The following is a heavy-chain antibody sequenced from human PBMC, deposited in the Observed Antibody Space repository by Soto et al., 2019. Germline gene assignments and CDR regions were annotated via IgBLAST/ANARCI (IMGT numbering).Heavy chain of an antibody. V-gene: IGHV3-23*01. Sequence: PGESLTISIASSGFTFSRYAVRWVRQAPGKGPEWISSISGSGSTIYYADSVKGWFTISRDNSKNTLYLQMSSLRAEDTAVYYCAKVFYYYDSSGYYYFDYWGQGTLVTVSS. CDR2: ISGSGSTI. CDR3: AKVFYYYDSSGYYYFDY. CDR1: GFTFSRYA. J-gene: IGHJ4*02. D-gene: IGHD3-22*01.